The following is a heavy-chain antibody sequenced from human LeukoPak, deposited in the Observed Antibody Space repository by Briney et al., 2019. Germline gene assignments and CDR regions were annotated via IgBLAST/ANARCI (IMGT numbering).Heavy chain of an antibody. V-gene: IGHV4-39*01. CDR3: ARHYDFWSGYYVDY. CDR1: GFTFSSYS. Sequence: GSLRLSCAASGFTFSSYSMNLIRQPPGKGLEWIGSIYYSGSTYYNPSLKSRVTISVDTSKNQFSLKLSSVTAADTAVYYCARHYDFWSGYYVDYWGQGTLVTVSS. J-gene: IGHJ4*02. D-gene: IGHD3-3*01. CDR2: IYYSGST.